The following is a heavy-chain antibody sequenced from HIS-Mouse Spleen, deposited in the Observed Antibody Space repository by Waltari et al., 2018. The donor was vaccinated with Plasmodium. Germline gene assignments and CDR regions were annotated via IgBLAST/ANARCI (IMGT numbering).Heavy chain of an antibody. J-gene: IGHJ3*02. CDR1: GGSISSYY. CDR3: ARVGRRIWGAFDI. CDR2: IYYSGST. D-gene: IGHD3-16*01. V-gene: IGHV4-59*01. Sequence: QVQLQESGPGLVKPSETLSLTRTASGGSISSYYWSWIRQPPGKGLEWIGSIYYSGSTNYNPSLKSRVTISVDTSKNQFSLKLSSVTAADTAVYYCARVGRRIWGAFDIWGQGTMVTVSS.